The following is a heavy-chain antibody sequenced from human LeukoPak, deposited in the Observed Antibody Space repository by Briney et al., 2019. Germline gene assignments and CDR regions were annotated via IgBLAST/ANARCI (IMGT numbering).Heavy chain of an antibody. V-gene: IGHV3-21*01. Sequence: KPGGSLRLSCAASEFTFSHYTMNWVRQAPGKGLEWVSSISSRNSYIYYADSVKGRFTISGDNAEKSLYLQMDSLRAEDTAVYYCARSLGFYDSSGAYYFDYWGQGTLVTVSS. CDR3: ARSLGFYDSSGAYYFDY. J-gene: IGHJ4*02. D-gene: IGHD3-22*01. CDR2: ISSRNSYI. CDR1: EFTFSHYT.